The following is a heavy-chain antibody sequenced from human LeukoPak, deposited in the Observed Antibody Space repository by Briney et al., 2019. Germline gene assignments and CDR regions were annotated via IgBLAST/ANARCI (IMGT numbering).Heavy chain of an antibody. CDR2: ISGSGGST. Sequence: PGGSLRLSCAASGFTFSSYALTWVRQAPGKGLEWVSAISGSGGSTYYADSVKGRFTISRDNSKNTLYLQMNSLRAEDTAVYYCARDGVGTMVRGVILPHFDYWGQGTLVTVSS. D-gene: IGHD3-10*01. CDR3: ARDGVGTMVRGVILPHFDY. CDR1: GFTFSSYA. J-gene: IGHJ4*02. V-gene: IGHV3-23*01.